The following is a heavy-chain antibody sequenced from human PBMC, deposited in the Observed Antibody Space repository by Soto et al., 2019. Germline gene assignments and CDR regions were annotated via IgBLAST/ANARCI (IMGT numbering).Heavy chain of an antibody. J-gene: IGHJ6*02. V-gene: IGHV1-3*01. CDR1: GYTFTSYA. Sequence: GASVKASCKASGYTFTSYAIHWVRQAPGQRLEWMGWINAGNGNTKYSQKFQGRVTITRDTSASTAYMELSSLRSEDTAVYYCAREYHGDYVSSGFFYYYYYGMDVWGQGTTVTVSS. CDR2: INAGNGNT. CDR3: AREYHGDYVSSGFFYYYYYGMDV. D-gene: IGHD4-17*01.